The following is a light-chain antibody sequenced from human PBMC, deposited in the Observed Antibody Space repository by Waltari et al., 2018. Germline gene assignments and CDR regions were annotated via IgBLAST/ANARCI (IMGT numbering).Light chain of an antibody. CDR2: WAS. Sequence: MLLTRSPTSRLGPLGGGAPTNSRSIQSIFSISNNRTYLIWYQHKPGQPPKLLISWASTRESGVPDRFSGSGSGTDFTLTISSLQAEDVAVYYCQQYYGFPCTFGRGTKVEIK. J-gene: IGKJ2*02. V-gene: IGKV4-1*01. CDR1: QSIFSISNNRTY. CDR3: QQYYGFPCT.